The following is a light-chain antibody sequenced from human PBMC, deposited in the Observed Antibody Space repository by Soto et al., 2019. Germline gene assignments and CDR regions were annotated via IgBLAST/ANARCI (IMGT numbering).Light chain of an antibody. CDR2: DND. V-gene: IGLV1-51*01. CDR1: TSNIGNNY. CDR3: GTYDVSLHVRL. J-gene: IGLJ2*01. Sequence: QSVLTQPPSMSAAPGQKVTISCSGSTSNIGNNYVSWYQQLPGTAPQLLIYDNDKRPSGIPDRFSGSKSGTSATLGITGLQTGDEADYYCGTYDVSLHVRLFGGGTKLTVL.